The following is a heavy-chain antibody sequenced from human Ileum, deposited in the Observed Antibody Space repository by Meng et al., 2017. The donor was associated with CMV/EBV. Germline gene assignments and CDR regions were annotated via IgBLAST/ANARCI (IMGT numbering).Heavy chain of an antibody. Sequence: GESLKISCTASGFTFGDYAMRWVRQAPGKGLEWVSAITVSGGCRYYAGSVKGRFTISRDNSQNSLYLQMNSLGAEDTAIYDYEKSTPDHFDYNFDARGQGTQVTVSS. CDR1: GFTFGDYA. V-gene: IGHV3-23*01. J-gene: IGHJ5*02. CDR2: ITVSGGCR. CDR3: EKSTPDHFDYNFDA. D-gene: IGHD4-11*01.